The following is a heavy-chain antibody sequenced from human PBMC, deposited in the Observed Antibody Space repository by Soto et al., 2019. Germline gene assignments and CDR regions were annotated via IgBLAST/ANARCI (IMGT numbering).Heavy chain of an antibody. Sequence: GGSLRLSCAASGFTFSSYAMSWVRQAPGKGLEWVSAISGSGGRTYYADSVKGRFTISRDNSKNTLYLQMNSLRAEDTAVYYCAKLPFFDWLSMNWFDPWGQGTLVTVSS. V-gene: IGHV3-23*01. J-gene: IGHJ5*02. D-gene: IGHD3-9*01. CDR1: GFTFSSYA. CDR3: AKLPFFDWLSMNWFDP. CDR2: ISGSGGRT.